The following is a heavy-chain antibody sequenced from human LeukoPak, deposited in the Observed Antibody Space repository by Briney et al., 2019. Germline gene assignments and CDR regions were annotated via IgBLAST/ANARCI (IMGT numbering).Heavy chain of an antibody. CDR3: AKDLFYYDKGGFDY. CDR1: GFTFSKYW. V-gene: IGHV3-74*01. J-gene: IGHJ4*02. CDR2: INRDGRST. Sequence: GGSLRLSCAASGFTFSKYWMHWVRQAPGKGLVWVSRINRDGRSTDYADSVKGRFTISRDNSKNTLYLQMNSLRTEDTAVYYCAKDLFYYDKGGFDYWGQGTLVTVSS. D-gene: IGHD3-22*01.